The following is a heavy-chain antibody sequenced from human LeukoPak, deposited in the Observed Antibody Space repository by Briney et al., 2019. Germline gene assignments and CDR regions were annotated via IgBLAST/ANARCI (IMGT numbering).Heavy chain of an antibody. J-gene: IGHJ4*02. V-gene: IGHV4-59*01. CDR2: IYYTGST. CDR1: GGAISNYY. CDR3: ARGKDSYDSSGNFDY. Sequence: SETLSLTCAVSGGAISNYYWSWIRQPPGKGLEWIGYIYYTGSTNYNPSLKSRVTISVDTSKNQFSLKLSSVTAADTAMYYCARGKDSYDSSGNFDYWGQGTVITVSS. D-gene: IGHD3-22*01.